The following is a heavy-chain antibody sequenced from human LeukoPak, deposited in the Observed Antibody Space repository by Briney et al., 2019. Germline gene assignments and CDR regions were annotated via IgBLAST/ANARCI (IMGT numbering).Heavy chain of an antibody. V-gene: IGHV3-23*01. J-gene: IGHJ1*01. Sequence: GGSLRLSCAASGFTFSSYSMNWIRQAPGKGLEWVSSIDYDGGSGHYADSVKGRFTISRDNSNNTLFLHLNSLRGEDTAVYYCTRNSGWYGLSWGQGTLVTVSS. D-gene: IGHD6-19*01. CDR1: GFTFSSYS. CDR2: IDYDGGSG. CDR3: TRNSGWYGLS.